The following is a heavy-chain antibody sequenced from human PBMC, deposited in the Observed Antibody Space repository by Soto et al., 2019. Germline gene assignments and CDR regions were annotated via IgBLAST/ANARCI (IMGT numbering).Heavy chain of an antibody. CDR1: GYTFTGYY. J-gene: IGHJ3*02. CDR3: ASDKWAVAAAGAFDI. D-gene: IGHD6-13*01. CDR2: ISAKNGDT. V-gene: IGHV1-2*02. Sequence: ASVNVSCKGSGYTFTGYYIHWVRQTPGQGLEWMGEISAKNGDTKYAQKYQGRVTMTTDTSTSTVYMELSNLSSDDTAVYYCASDKWAVAAAGAFDIWGQGTMVTVS.